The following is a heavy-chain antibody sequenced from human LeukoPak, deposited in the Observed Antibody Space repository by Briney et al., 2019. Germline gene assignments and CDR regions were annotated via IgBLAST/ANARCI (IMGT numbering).Heavy chain of an antibody. D-gene: IGHD4-23*01. CDR1: GYIFTSYW. V-gene: IGHV5-51*01. CDR2: IYPGDSNT. J-gene: IGHJ4*02. CDR3: ARRSTVVARVDY. Sequence: GESLKISCKGTGYIFTSYWIGWVRQMPGKGLEWMGIIYPGDSNTRYSSSFQGQVTISADRSINTAYLQWNSLKASDTAMYYCARRSTVVARVDYWGQGTLVTVSS.